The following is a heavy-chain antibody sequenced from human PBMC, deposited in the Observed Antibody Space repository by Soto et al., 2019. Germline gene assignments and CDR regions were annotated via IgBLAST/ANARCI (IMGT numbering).Heavy chain of an antibody. D-gene: IGHD6-13*01. J-gene: IGHJ4*02. Sequence: GGSLRLSCAASGFTFTNYAMSWVRQAPGKGLEWVSTISAGGGGTYYADSVKGRFTISRDNSKNTLSLQMNSLRAEDTAVYYCAKRLVYSSSWYYFDYWGQGTLVTVSS. CDR2: ISAGGGGT. CDR1: GFTFTNYA. V-gene: IGHV3-23*01. CDR3: AKRLVYSSSWYYFDY.